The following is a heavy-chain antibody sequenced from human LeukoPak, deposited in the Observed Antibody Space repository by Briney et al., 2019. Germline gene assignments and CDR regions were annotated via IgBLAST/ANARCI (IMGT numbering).Heavy chain of an antibody. CDR3: AKVGFGWYQIDY. V-gene: IGHV3-30*02. Sequence: GGSLRLSCATSGLTLSIYGMHWVRQAPGKGLEWVAFIRYDGTSQYYTDSVKDRFTISRDNSMNTMYLQMNSLRVEDTAVYYCAKVGFGWYQIDYWGQGTLVTVSS. J-gene: IGHJ4*02. D-gene: IGHD6-19*01. CDR1: GLTLSIYG. CDR2: IRYDGTSQ.